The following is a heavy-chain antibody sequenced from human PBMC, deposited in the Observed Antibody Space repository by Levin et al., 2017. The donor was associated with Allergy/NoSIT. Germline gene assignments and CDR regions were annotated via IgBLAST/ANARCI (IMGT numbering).Heavy chain of an antibody. V-gene: IGHV1-46*01. CDR2: ITPTGGTT. CDR3: ARGHCGADCYWGSLPSYFDF. J-gene: IGHJ2*01. Sequence: ASVKVSCKAFGYTFVNYYMHWVRQAPGQGLEWMGFITPTGGTTTYAQKFQGRVTMTRDTSTTTVYMELSSLGSEDTAVYYCARGHCGADCYWGSLPSYFDFWGRGALVTVSS. D-gene: IGHD2-21*02. CDR1: GYTFVNYY.